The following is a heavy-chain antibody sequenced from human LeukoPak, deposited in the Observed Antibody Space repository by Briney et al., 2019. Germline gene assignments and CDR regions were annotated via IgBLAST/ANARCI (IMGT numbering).Heavy chain of an antibody. D-gene: IGHD6-19*01. CDR3: ARDEEAVAGMFDY. J-gene: IGHJ4*02. CDR2: INPNSGGT. V-gene: IGHV1-2*06. Sequence: ASVKVSCKASGYTFTGYYMHWVRQAPGQGLEWMGRINPNSGGTNYAQKFQGRVTMTRDTSISTAYMELSRLRSDDTAVYYCARDEEAVAGMFDYWGQGTLATVSS. CDR1: GYTFTGYY.